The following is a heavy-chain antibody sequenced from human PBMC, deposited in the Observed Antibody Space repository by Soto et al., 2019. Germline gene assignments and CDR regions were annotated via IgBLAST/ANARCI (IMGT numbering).Heavy chain of an antibody. CDR1: GFTFSSCT. CDR3: SGCSGGACHQNYGMDV. V-gene: IGHV3-21*01. J-gene: IGHJ6*02. D-gene: IGHD2-15*01. CDR2: ISPTTSRI. Sequence: EVHLVESGGGLVKPGGSLRLSCAVSGFTFSSCTMNWVRQAPGKGLEWVSSISPTTSRIYYADSVKGRFTISRDNAKNSLFLQMNSLRAEDTAVYYCSGCSGGACHQNYGMDVWGQGTTVTVSS.